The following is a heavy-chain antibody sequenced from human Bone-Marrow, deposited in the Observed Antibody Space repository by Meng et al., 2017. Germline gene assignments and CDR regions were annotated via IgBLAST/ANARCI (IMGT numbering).Heavy chain of an antibody. CDR3: ARDSRGVYSDDAFDI. Sequence: SETLSLTCTVSGYSISSGYYWSWIRQHPGKGLEWIGYIYYSGSTYYNPSLKSRVTISVDTSKNQFSLKLSSVTAADTAVYYCARDSRGVYSDDAFDIWGQGTMVTVSS. V-gene: IGHV4-31*03. CDR2: IYYSGST. CDR1: GYSISSGYY. J-gene: IGHJ3*02. D-gene: IGHD2-21*01.